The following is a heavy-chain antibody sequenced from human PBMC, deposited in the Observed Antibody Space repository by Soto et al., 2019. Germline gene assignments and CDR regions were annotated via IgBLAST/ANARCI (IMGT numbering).Heavy chain of an antibody. CDR2: IYYSGST. CDR3: ARHIAAAGTVGYYYYGMDV. V-gene: IGHV4-39*01. Sequence: PSETLSLTCTASGGSISSSSYYWGWIRQPPGKGLEWIGSIYYSGSTYYNPSLKSRVTISVDTSKNQFSLKLSSVTAADTAVYYCARHIAAAGTVGYYYYGMDVWGQGATVTVS. J-gene: IGHJ6*02. CDR1: GGSISSSSYY. D-gene: IGHD6-13*01.